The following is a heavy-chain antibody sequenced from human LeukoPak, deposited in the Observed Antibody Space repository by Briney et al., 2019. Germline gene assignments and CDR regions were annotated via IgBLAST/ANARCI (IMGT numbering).Heavy chain of an antibody. CDR2: IYYSGST. CDR3: ARVGSGWYYFYYFDY. CDR1: GGSISSYY. D-gene: IGHD6-19*01. Sequence: NPSETLSLTCTVSGGSISSYYWSWIRQPPGKGLEWIGYIYYSGSTNYNPSLKSRVTISVDTSKNQFSLKLSSVTAADTAVYYCARVGSGWYYFYYFDYWGREPWSPSPQ. J-gene: IGHJ4*02. V-gene: IGHV4-59*01.